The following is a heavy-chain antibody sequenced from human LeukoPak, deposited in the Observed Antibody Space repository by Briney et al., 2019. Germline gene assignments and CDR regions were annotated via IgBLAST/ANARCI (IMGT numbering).Heavy chain of an antibody. D-gene: IGHD4-23*01. V-gene: IGHV3-23*01. Sequence: GGSLRLSCAGSGFIFSNYDMTWVRQAPGKGLEYVSGVSASGSITYYPDPVKGRFTISRDNSKSTVFLQVNSLRAEDTAVYYCAKIRWGGYYYYGMDVWGQGTTVTVSS. CDR2: VSASGSIT. CDR3: AKIRWGGYYYYGMDV. CDR1: GFIFSNYD. J-gene: IGHJ6*02.